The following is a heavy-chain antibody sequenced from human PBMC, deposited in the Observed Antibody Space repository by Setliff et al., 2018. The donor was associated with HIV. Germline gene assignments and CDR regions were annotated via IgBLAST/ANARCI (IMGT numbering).Heavy chain of an antibody. V-gene: IGHV4-39*02. Sequence: SETLSLTCTVSGGSISRDSFYWGWFRQPPGEGLEWIGSIYYSGTTYYAPSLETRLSISVDTSTNQFSLKLTSVTPADTAMYFCAGDSGYPSNWFDPWGQGILGTVS. D-gene: IGHD3-22*01. CDR3: AGDSGYPSNWFDP. CDR2: IYYSGTT. CDR1: GGSISRDSFY. J-gene: IGHJ5*02.